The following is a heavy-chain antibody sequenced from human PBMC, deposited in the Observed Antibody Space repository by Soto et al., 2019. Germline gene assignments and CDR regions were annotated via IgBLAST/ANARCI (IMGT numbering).Heavy chain of an antibody. D-gene: IGHD5-12*01. Sequence: ASVKVSCKASGGTFSSYTISWVRQAPGQGLEWMGRIIPILGIANYAQKFQGRVTITADKSTSTAYMELSSLRSEDTAVYYCARASQSGYDYWGNYFDYWGQGTLVTVSS. CDR3: ARASQSGYDYWGNYFDY. CDR2: IIPILGIA. CDR1: GGTFSSYT. J-gene: IGHJ4*02. V-gene: IGHV1-69*02.